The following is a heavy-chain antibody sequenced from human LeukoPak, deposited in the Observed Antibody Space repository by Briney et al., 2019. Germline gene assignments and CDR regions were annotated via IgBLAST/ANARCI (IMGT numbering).Heavy chain of an antibody. CDR1: GFTFSSYA. CDR3: AKDAYSSSSNYMDV. V-gene: IGHV3-30*02. J-gene: IGHJ6*03. D-gene: IGHD6-13*01. Sequence: GGSLRLSCAASGFTFSSYAMSWVRQAPGKGLEWVAVIWYGGSNKYYADSVKGRFTISRDNSKNTLYLQMNSLRAGDTAVYYCAKDAYSSSSNYMDVWGKGTTVTVSS. CDR2: IWYGGSNK.